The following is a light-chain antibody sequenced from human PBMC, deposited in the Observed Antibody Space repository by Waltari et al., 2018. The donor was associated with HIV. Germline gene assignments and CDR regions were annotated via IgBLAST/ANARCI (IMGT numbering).Light chain of an antibody. CDR2: ANS. CDR3: QSYDSSLSGWV. CDR1: SSNIGSGSD. V-gene: IGLV1-40*01. Sequence: QSVLTQPPSVSGAPGQRVTISCSGSSSNIGSGSDVHWYQKLPGTAPKLLIYANSNRPSGVPDRFSGSNSGTSASLAITGLQAEDEADYYCQSYDSSLSGWVFGGGTKLTVL. J-gene: IGLJ3*02.